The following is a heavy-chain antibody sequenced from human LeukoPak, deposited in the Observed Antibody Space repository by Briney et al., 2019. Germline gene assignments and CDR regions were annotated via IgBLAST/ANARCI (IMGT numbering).Heavy chain of an antibody. V-gene: IGHV4-4*02. J-gene: IGHJ4*02. CDR1: GGSISSSNW. Sequence: SGTLSLTCAVSGGSISSSNWWSWVRQPPGKGLEWIGEIYHSGSTNYNPSLKSRVTISVDKSKNQFSLKLSSVTAADTAVYYCRLMTTVTTEEYYFDYWGQGTLVTVSS. D-gene: IGHD4-17*01. CDR3: RLMTTVTTEEYYFDY. CDR2: IYHSGST.